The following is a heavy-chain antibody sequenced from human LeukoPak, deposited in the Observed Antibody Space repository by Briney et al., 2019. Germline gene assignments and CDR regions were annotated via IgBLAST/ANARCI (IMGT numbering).Heavy chain of an antibody. J-gene: IGHJ4*02. D-gene: IGHD2-15*01. V-gene: IGHV1-2*02. CDR2: LNRNSGGT. CDR1: GYTFTGDY. Sequence: ASVKVSCKASGYTFTGDYMHWVRQAPGQGREWMGWLNRNSGGTNYAQKFQGRVTMTRDTSISTAYMVLSRLRSDDTAVYYCARSRRYCSGGSCYDFDYWGQGTLVTVSS. CDR3: ARSRRYCSGGSCYDFDY.